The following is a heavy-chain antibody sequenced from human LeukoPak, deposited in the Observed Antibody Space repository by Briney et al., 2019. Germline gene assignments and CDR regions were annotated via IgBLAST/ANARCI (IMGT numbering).Heavy chain of an antibody. CDR2: IRSRGSSI. V-gene: IGHV3-48*03. J-gene: IGHJ4*02. Sequence: GGSLTLSCAASGLPFGGYDKNWARHAPGKGLEWSSYIRSRGSSIFYADSVKGRVTISRENAKNSLYLQMNSVRAEDTAIYYCARDGRSTWYGVGYFDYWGQGTLVTVSS. CDR3: ARDGRSTWYGVGYFDY. D-gene: IGHD6-13*01. CDR1: GLPFGGYD.